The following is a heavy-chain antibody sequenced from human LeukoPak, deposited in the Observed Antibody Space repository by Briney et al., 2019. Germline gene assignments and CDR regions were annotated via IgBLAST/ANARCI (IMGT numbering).Heavy chain of an antibody. CDR1: GFTFSSYA. CDR2: ISGSGGST. Sequence: GSLRLSCAASGFTFSSYAMSWVRQAPGKGLEWVSAISGSGGSTYYADSVKGRFTISRDNSKNTLYLQMNSLRAEDTAVYYCAKGRYYGSGSPYYFDYWGQGTLVTVSS. V-gene: IGHV3-23*01. J-gene: IGHJ4*02. D-gene: IGHD3-10*01. CDR3: AKGRYYGSGSPYYFDY.